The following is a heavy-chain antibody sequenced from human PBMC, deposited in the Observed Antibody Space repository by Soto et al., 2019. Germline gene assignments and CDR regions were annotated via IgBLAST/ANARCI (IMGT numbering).Heavy chain of an antibody. CDR2: VHYSGNT. Sequence: PSETLSLTCTVPGGSIRSGDYYWSWIRQTPERGLEWFGPVHYSGNTFYNPSLKSRATISLDTSRNQFSLNLSSVTAADSDVYYCAREIMAADHFDYWGQGALVTVSS. CDR1: GGSIRSGDYY. D-gene: IGHD6-13*01. CDR3: AREIMAADHFDY. J-gene: IGHJ4*02. V-gene: IGHV4-30-4*01.